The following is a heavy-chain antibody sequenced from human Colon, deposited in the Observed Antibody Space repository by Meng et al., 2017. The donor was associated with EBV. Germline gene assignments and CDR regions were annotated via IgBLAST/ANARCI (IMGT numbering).Heavy chain of an antibody. CDR2: IHHSESA. D-gene: IGHD1-1*01. CDR1: GRSWSSGSYS. CDR3: ASFDHIPKRNYFDY. Sequence: AQALQSRLRLEEPRPALSLTCAVLGRSWSSGSYSCSWTHQPPGKGLAWIGFIHHSESAYYNPSLKSRVSISVDTSKNQFSLNLNSMTAADTAVYYCASFDHIPKRNYFDYWGQGTLVTVSS. J-gene: IGHJ4*02. V-gene: IGHV4-30-4*01.